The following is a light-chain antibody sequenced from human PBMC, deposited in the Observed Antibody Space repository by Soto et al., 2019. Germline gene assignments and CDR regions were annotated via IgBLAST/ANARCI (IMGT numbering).Light chain of an antibody. CDR1: NIESQY. CDR3: QVWDSYTVV. J-gene: IGLJ2*01. V-gene: IGLV3-9*01. CDR2: RDN. Sequence: SYELAQPHSVSVALGQTAKITCGGDNIESQYVHWYQQKPGQAPVLVIHRDNRRPSGIPDRFSGSNSGNTATLTISSAQAGDEGDYFCQVWDSYTVVFSGGTKLTVL.